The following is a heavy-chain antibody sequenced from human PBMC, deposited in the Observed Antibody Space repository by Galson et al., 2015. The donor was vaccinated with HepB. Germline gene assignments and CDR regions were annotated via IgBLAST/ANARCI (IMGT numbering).Heavy chain of an antibody. V-gene: IGHV3-30*18. J-gene: IGHJ4*02. CDR3: AKDLGVVITLSSFDY. Sequence: SLRLSCAASGFTFSSYGMHWVRQAPGKGLEWVAVISYDGSNKYYADSVKGRFTISRDNSKNTLYLQMNSLRAEDTAVYYCAKDLGVVITLSSFDYWGQGTLVTVSS. D-gene: IGHD3-22*01. CDR1: GFTFSSYG. CDR2: ISYDGSNK.